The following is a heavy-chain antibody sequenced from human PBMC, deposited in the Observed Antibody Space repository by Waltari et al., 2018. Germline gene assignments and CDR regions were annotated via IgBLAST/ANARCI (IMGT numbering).Heavy chain of an antibody. J-gene: IGHJ4*02. D-gene: IGHD1-26*01. CDR1: GYPFTSYY. CDR2: INTRNGGT. V-gene: IGHV1-2*02. CDR3: ARTYQSGSYSDY. Sequence: QVQLVQSGAEVKKPGASVKVSCKTSGYPFTSYYMHWVRQAPGQGLEGMGWINTRNGGTNYAQKSQGRVTMTRDTSISTAYMELSRLISNDTAVYYCARTYQSGSYSDYWGQGTPVTVSS.